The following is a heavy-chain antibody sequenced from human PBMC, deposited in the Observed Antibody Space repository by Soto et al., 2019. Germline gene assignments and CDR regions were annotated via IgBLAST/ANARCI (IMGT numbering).Heavy chain of an antibody. CDR2: INHSGST. CDR3: ARGTAAGTGHYYYYGMDV. CDR1: GGSFSGYY. J-gene: IGHJ6*02. V-gene: IGHV4-34*01. Sequence: PSETPSLTCAVYGGSFSGYYWSWIRQPPGKGLEWIGEINHSGSTNYNPSLKSRVTISVDTSKNQFSLKLSSVTAADTAVYYCARGTAAGTGHYYYYGMDVWGQGTTVTVSS. D-gene: IGHD6-13*01.